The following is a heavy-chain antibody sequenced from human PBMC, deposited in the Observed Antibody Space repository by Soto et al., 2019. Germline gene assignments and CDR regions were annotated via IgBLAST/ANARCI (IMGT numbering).Heavy chain of an antibody. CDR2: ISWNSGTI. CDR3: ASDMYFITAAGGGIDD. J-gene: IGHJ4*02. Sequence: EVQLVESGGGLVQPGRSLRLSCAASGFTFDDNAMHWVRQSPGKGLEWVSGISWNSGTIAYADSVKGRFTISRDNAKNPLYLQMNLLRAEDTALYYCASDMYFITAAGGGIDDWGQGTLVTVSS. CDR1: GFTFDDNA. D-gene: IGHD6-25*01. V-gene: IGHV3-9*01.